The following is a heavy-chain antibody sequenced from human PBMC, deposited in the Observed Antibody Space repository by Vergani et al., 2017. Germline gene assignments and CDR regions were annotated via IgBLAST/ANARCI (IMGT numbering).Heavy chain of an antibody. Sequence: QVQLVESGGGVVQPGRSLRLSCAASGFTFNQYGMHWVRQAPGKGLEWVAVTWYDGNNKQYADSVKGRFTISRYNSKSTMYLQMNSLRDEDTGVYYCARARKFRFGVVWENWFDPWGQGTLFTVSS. CDR2: TWYDGNNK. J-gene: IGHJ5*02. CDR1: GFTFNQYG. D-gene: IGHD3-3*01. V-gene: IGHV3-33*01. CDR3: ARARKFRFGVVWENWFDP.